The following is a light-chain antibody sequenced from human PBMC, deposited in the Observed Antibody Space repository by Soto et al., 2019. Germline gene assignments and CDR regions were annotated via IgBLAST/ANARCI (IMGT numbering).Light chain of an antibody. J-gene: IGKJ2*01. CDR2: ATS. V-gene: IGKV1-12*01. Sequence: DIQMTQSPSSVSASVGDRVTITCRASQGISNWLAWYQQKAGKAPKLLIYATSTLQSGVPSRFRGSGSATEFTLTISSLQPEDVATYYCQQANSFPYTFGRGTKLEIK. CDR3: QQANSFPYT. CDR1: QGISNW.